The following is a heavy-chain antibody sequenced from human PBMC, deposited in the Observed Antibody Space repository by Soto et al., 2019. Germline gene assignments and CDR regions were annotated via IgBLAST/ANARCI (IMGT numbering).Heavy chain of an antibody. Sequence: GASVKVSCKASGYTFTSYYMHWVRQAPGQGLEWMGIINPSGGSTSYAQKFQGRVTMTRDTSTSTVYMELSSLRSEDTAVYYCARDFTVTTSSVYFDYWGQGTLVTVSS. CDR3: ARDFTVTTSSVYFDY. V-gene: IGHV1-46*03. CDR2: INPSGGST. J-gene: IGHJ4*02. D-gene: IGHD4-17*01. CDR1: GYTFTSYY.